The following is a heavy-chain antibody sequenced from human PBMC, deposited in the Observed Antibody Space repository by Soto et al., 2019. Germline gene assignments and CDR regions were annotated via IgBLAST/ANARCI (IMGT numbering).Heavy chain of an antibody. D-gene: IGHD3-22*01. CDR1: GFTFSSYA. CDR3: ARLYYDSSGYPRDIDY. V-gene: IGHV3-30-3*01. CDR2: ISYDGSNK. J-gene: IGHJ4*02. Sequence: TGGSLRLSCAASGFTFSSYAMHWVRQAPGKGLEWVAVISYDGSNKYYADSVKGRFTISRDNSKNTLYLQMNSLRAEDTAVYYCARLYYDSSGYPRDIDYWGQGTLVTVSS.